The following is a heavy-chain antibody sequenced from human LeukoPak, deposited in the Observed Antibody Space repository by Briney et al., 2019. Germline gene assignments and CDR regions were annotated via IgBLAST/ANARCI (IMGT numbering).Heavy chain of an antibody. V-gene: IGHV4-34*01. D-gene: IGHD6-6*01. J-gene: IGHJ4*02. CDR1: GGSFSGYY. CDR2: INHSGST. CDR3: VAYSSSSHFDY. Sequence: SETLSLTCAVYGGSFSGYYWSWIRQPPGKGLEWIGEINHSGSTNYNPSLKSRVTISVDTSKNQFSLKLSSVTAADTAVYYCVAYSSSSHFDYWGQGTLVTVSS.